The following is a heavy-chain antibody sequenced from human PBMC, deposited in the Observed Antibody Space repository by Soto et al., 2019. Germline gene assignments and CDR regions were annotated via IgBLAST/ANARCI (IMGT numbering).Heavy chain of an antibody. CDR2: IHYNGNT. Sequence: QVQLQVSGPGLVKPSETLSLTCTVSGDSISSYSWSWIRQPPGKGLEWIGNIHYNGNTKYNPSLKSLVTMSVDTSKSQFSLKLISVTAADTAVYYCAREGNLGRWLQPLDYWGQGTLVTVSS. CDR1: GDSISSYS. V-gene: IGHV4-59*01. D-gene: IGHD5-12*01. J-gene: IGHJ4*02. CDR3: AREGNLGRWLQPLDY.